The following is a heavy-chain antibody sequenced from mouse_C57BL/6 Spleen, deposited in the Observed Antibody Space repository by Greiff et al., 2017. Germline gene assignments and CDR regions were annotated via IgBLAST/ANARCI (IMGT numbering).Heavy chain of an antibody. Sequence: QVQLKESGAELVKPGASVKVSCKASGYTFTSYWMHWVKQRPGQCLEWIGRIHPSDSDTNYNQKLKGKATLPVDKSTRTAYMQLSSLTSEDSAVYYCAMGRYGSSYGYFEVWGTGTTVTVSS. V-gene: IGHV1-74*01. CDR1: GYTFTSYW. CDR3: AMGRYGSSYGYFEV. J-gene: IGHJ1*03. CDR2: IHPSDSDT. D-gene: IGHD1-1*01.